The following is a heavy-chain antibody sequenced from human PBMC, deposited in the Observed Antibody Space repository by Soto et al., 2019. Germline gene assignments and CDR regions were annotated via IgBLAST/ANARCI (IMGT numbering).Heavy chain of an antibody. CDR3: ARGRSFSYDSTPPPMFDP. J-gene: IGHJ5*02. CDR2: IGTLSDT. D-gene: IGHD3-10*01. CDR1: GFTFSTFD. V-gene: IGHV3-13*01. Sequence: GGSLRLSCAGSGFTFSTFDIHWVRQAPGKGLEWVSGIGTLSDTFYAASVQGRFTTSRQNAKNSVYLQMNSLRAGDTAFYYCARGRSFSYDSTPPPMFDPWGQGTLVTVSS.